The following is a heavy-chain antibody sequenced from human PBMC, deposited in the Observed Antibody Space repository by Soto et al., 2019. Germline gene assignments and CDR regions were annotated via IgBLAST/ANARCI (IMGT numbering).Heavy chain of an antibody. CDR3: AKDLEGHYYGSGTFDY. V-gene: IGHV3-23*01. J-gene: IGHJ4*02. Sequence: GGSLRLSCAASGFTFSSYAMSWVRQAPGKGLEWVSAISGSGGSTYYADSVKGRFTISRDNSKNTLYLQMNSLRAEDTAVYYCAKDLEGHYYGSGTFDYWGQGTLVTVSS. D-gene: IGHD3-10*01. CDR2: ISGSGGST. CDR1: GFTFSSYA.